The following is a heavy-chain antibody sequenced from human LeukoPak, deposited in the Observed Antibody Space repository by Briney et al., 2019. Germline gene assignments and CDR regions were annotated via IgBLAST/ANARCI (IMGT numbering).Heavy chain of an antibody. V-gene: IGHV1-2*02. CDR3: ARTGITMVRGVLHWFDP. CDR2: INPNSGGT. Sequence: ASVKVSCKASGYTFTGYYMHWVRQAPGQGLEWMGWINPNSGGTNYAQKFQGRVTMTRDTSISTAYMELSRLRSDDTAVYYCARTGITMVRGVLHWFDPWGQGTLVTVSS. D-gene: IGHD3-10*01. J-gene: IGHJ5*02. CDR1: GYTFTGYY.